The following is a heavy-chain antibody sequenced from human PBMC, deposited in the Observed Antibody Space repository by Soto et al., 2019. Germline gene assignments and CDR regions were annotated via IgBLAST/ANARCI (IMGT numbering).Heavy chain of an antibody. Sequence: QVQLQESGPGLVKPSETLSLTCTVSGGSISSYYWSWIRQPPGKGLEWIGYIYYSGSTNYNPSLKRRVTISVDTSKNQFSLKLSSVTAADTAVYYCARHAPQCSEYQLLCPNWFDPWGQGTLVTVSS. D-gene: IGHD2-2*01. CDR1: GGSISSYY. CDR2: IYYSGST. J-gene: IGHJ5*02. V-gene: IGHV4-59*08. CDR3: ARHAPQCSEYQLLCPNWFDP.